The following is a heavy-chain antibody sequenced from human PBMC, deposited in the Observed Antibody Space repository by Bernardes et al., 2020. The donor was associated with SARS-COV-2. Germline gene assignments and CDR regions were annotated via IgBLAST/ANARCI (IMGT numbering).Heavy chain of an antibody. CDR2: FHSSGSA. Sequence: SETLSLTCSVSGGSISSSSYYWGWIRQPPGKGLEWIGSFHSSGSAYYNPSLKSRVTISVDTSKNQFSLKLSSVTAADTAVFYCVRQGRLHLLRAFDYWGQGTVVTISS. V-gene: IGHV4-39*01. J-gene: IGHJ4*02. CDR3: VRQGRLHLLRAFDY. D-gene: IGHD5-12*01. CDR1: GGSISSSSYY.